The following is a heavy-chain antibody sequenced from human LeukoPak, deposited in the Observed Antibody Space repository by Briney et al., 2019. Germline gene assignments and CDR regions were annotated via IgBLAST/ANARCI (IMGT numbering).Heavy chain of an antibody. D-gene: IGHD2/OR15-2a*01. CDR3: AKDSNTRYADC. Sequence: GGPLRLSCAASGFIFSSCAMRWVRQAPGKGLEWVSFIRGSDGDTYYTDSVKGRFTVSRDNSKNTLYLQMNSLRAEDTALYYCAKDSNTRYADCWGQGTPVTVSS. V-gene: IGHV3-23*01. J-gene: IGHJ4*02. CDR1: GFIFSSCA. CDR2: IRGSDGDT.